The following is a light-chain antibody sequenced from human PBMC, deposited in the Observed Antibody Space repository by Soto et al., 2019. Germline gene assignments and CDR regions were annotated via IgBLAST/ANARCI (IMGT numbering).Light chain of an antibody. V-gene: IGKV3-15*01. CDR1: QSVSTN. CDR2: GAS. Sequence: VMTQSPATLSVSPGETATLSCRASQSVSTNLAWYQQKPGQAPRVLIYGASTRATAVPARFSGSGSGTEFTLTISSLQPEDFAVYYCQQYNNWYTFGQGTKVDIK. J-gene: IGKJ2*01. CDR3: QQYNNWYT.